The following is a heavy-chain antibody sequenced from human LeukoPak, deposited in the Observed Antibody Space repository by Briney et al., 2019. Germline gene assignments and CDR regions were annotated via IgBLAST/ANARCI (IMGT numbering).Heavy chain of an antibody. D-gene: IGHD2-15*01. CDR1: GYSISSGYY. CDR2: IYHSGST. J-gene: IGHJ4*02. CDR3: ATLMVVADY. V-gene: IGHV4-38-2*02. Sequence: PSETLSLTCTVSGYSISSGYYWGWIRQPPGKGLEWIGSIYHSGSTNYNPSLKSRVTISVDTSKNQFSLKLSSVTAADTAVYYCATLMVVADYWGQGTLVTVSS.